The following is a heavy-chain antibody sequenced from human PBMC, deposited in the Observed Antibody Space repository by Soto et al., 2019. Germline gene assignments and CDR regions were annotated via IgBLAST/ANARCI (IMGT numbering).Heavy chain of an antibody. D-gene: IGHD2-21*02. CDR2: INAGNGNT. CDR1: GYTFTGYA. J-gene: IGHJ4*02. V-gene: IGHV1-3*01. CDR3: AMAVTVAPDFDT. Sequence: ASVKVSCKASGYTFTGYAMHWVRQAPGQRLEWMGWINAGNGNTKYSQKFQGRVTITRDTSASTAYMELSSLRSEDTAVYYCAMAVTVAPDFDTWGLEPLVTVSP.